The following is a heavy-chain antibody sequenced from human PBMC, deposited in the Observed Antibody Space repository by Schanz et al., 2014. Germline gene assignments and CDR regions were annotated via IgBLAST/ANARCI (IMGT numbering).Heavy chain of an antibody. D-gene: IGHD5-18*01. J-gene: IGHJ3*02. CDR2: ISTSNGNT. V-gene: IGHV1-18*01. CDR3: TRGGYSYALSAFDI. Sequence: VQLEQSGAEVKKPGSSVKVSCKASGGTFSSFGINWVRQAPGQGLEWMGWISTSNGNTNYIQKLQGRVTMTTDTSTGTAYMELRSLRSDDTALYYCTRGGYSYALSAFDIWGQGTMVTVSS. CDR1: GGTFSSFG.